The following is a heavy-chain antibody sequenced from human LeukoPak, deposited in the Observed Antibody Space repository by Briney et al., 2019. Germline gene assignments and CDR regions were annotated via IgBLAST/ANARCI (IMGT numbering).Heavy chain of an antibody. V-gene: IGHV3-48*03. J-gene: IGHJ4*02. Sequence: GGSLRLSCAASGFTFSSYEMNWVRQAPGKGLEWVSYISSTGSTIYYADSVKGRFTISRDNAKNSLYLQMNSLRAEDTAVYYCARPIFTAMITPGYWGQGTLVTV. CDR2: ISSTGSTI. D-gene: IGHD5-18*01. CDR3: ARPIFTAMITPGY. CDR1: GFTFSSYE.